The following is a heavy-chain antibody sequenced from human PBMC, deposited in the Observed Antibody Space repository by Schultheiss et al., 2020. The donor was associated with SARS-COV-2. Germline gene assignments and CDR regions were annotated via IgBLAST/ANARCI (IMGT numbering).Heavy chain of an antibody. CDR1: GSSISTSSYY. CDR2: IYYSGST. D-gene: IGHD6-19*01. V-gene: IGHV4-39*07. Sequence: SQTLSLTCTVSGSSISTSSYYWGWIRQSPGKGLEWIGSIYYSGSTNYNPSLKSRVTISVDTSKNQFSLKLSSVTAADTAVYYCARLTQWLVLWYFDLWGRGTLVTVSS. J-gene: IGHJ2*01. CDR3: ARLTQWLVLWYFDL.